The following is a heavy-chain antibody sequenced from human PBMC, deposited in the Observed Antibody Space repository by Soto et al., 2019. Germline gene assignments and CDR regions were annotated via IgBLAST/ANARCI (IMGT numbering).Heavy chain of an antibody. CDR2: ISSSGSTI. CDR3: ARDGIVVVPAARYYYYYYYMDV. Sequence: GGSLRLSCAASGFTFTDYYMSWIRQAPGKGLEWVSYISSSGSTIYYADSVKGRFTISRDNAKNSLYLQMNSLRAEDTAVYYCARDGIVVVPAARYYYYYYYMDVWGKGTTVTVSS. CDR1: GFTFTDYY. D-gene: IGHD2-2*01. V-gene: IGHV3-11*01. J-gene: IGHJ6*03.